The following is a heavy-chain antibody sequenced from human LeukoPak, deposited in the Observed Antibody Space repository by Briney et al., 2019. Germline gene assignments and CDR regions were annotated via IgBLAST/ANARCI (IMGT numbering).Heavy chain of an antibody. CDR3: TTVAGFYWNSDSFDY. CDR2: ISTYNGQT. CDR1: GYTFSTYG. D-gene: IGHD1-7*01. V-gene: IGHV1-18*01. J-gene: IGHJ4*02. Sequence: VASVKVSCKASGYTFSTYGFSWVRQAPGQGLEWTGWISTYNGQTNYTQKVQGRVTMTTDTSTKTAYMELRSLGSDDTAVYYCTTVAGFYWNSDSFDYWGQGTQVTVSS.